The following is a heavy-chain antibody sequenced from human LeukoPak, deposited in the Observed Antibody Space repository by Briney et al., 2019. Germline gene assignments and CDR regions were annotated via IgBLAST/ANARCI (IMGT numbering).Heavy chain of an antibody. J-gene: IGHJ6*03. V-gene: IGHV1-69*02. CDR2: ITPILGIA. CDR3: ARAPYYDFWSGPDQGYYYYMDV. D-gene: IGHD3-3*01. CDR1: GGTFSSYT. Sequence: VASVKVSCKASGGTFSSYTISWVRQAPGQGLEWMGRITPILGIANYAQKFQGRVTITADKSTSTAYMELSSLRSEDTAVYYCARAPYYDFWSGPDQGYYYYMDVWGKGTTVTVSS.